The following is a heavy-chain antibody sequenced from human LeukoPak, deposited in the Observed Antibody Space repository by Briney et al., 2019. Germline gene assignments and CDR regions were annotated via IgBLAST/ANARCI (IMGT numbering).Heavy chain of an antibody. CDR3: ARFVGACSGGSCYSDY. Sequence: GESLKISCKGSRYSFTSYWIGCVRQMPGKGLEWMGIIYPGDSDTRYSPSFQGQVTISADKSISTAYLQWNSLKASDTAMYYCARFVGACSGGSCYSDYWGQGTLVTVSS. D-gene: IGHD2-15*01. J-gene: IGHJ4*02. V-gene: IGHV5-51*01. CDR2: IYPGDSDT. CDR1: RYSFTSYW.